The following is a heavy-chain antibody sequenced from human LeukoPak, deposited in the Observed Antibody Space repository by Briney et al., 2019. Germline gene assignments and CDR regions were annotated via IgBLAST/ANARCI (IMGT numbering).Heavy chain of an antibody. CDR3: AKVPQYSSSGGRNAFDI. D-gene: IGHD6-13*01. J-gene: IGHJ3*02. CDR2: ISGSGGRT. CDR1: GFTFSSYA. Sequence: GGSLRLSCAASGFTFSSYAMSWVRQAPGKGLERVSAISGSGGRTYYADSVKGRFTISRDNSKNTLYLQMNSLRAEDTALYYCAKVPQYSSSGGRNAFDIWGQGTMVTVSS. V-gene: IGHV3-23*01.